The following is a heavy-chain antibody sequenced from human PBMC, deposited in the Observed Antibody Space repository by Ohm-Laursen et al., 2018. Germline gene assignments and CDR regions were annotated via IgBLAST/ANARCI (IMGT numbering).Heavy chain of an antibody. CDR3: AKVRAVAGKFPLDY. CDR1: GFTFSSYA. CDR2: ISGSGGST. V-gene: IGHV3-23*01. D-gene: IGHD6-19*01. Sequence: SLRLSCAASGFTFSSYAMSWVRQAPGKGLEWVSTISGSGGSTYYADSVKGRFTISRDNSKNTLYLQMNSLRAEDTAVYYCAKVRAVAGKFPLDYWGQGTLVTVSS. J-gene: IGHJ4*02.